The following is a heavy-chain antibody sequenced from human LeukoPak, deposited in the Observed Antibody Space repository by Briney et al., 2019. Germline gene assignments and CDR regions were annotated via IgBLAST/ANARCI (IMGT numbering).Heavy chain of an antibody. Sequence: SETLSLTCTVSGGSISSYYWSWIRQPAGKGLEWIGRIYTSGSTNYNPSLKSRVTVSVDTSKNQFSLKLSSVTAADTAVYYCARVWGGSGSYYNDPFYYFDYWGQGTLVTVSS. D-gene: IGHD3-10*01. CDR3: ARVWGGSGSYYNDPFYYFDY. J-gene: IGHJ4*02. CDR2: IYTSGST. V-gene: IGHV4-4*07. CDR1: GGSISSYY.